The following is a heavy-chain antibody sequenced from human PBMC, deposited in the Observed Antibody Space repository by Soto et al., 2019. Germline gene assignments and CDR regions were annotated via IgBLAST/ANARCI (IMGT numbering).Heavy chain of an antibody. CDR1: GFTFSSYG. D-gene: IGHD6-19*01. J-gene: IGHJ5*02. V-gene: IGHV3-30*18. Sequence: LRLSCAASGFTFSSYGMHWVRHAPGKGLEWVAVISYDGSNKYYADSVKGRFTISRDNSKNTLYLQMNSLRAEDTAVYYCAKGRQQWLVQWFDPWGQGTLVTVSS. CDR3: AKGRQQWLVQWFDP. CDR2: ISYDGSNK.